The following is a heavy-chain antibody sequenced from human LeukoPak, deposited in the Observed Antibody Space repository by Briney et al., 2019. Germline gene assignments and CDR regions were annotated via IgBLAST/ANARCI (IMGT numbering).Heavy chain of an antibody. V-gene: IGHV3-66*01. CDR3: ARERAPIEN. Sequence: PGGSLRLSCAASGFTVSSSYTNWVRQAPGKGLEWVSVIYSGGNTYYAESVKGRFSISRDNSKNTLYLQMSSLRAEDTAVYYCARERAPIENWGQGTLVTVSS. CDR1: GFTVSSSY. J-gene: IGHJ4*02. D-gene: IGHD2/OR15-2a*01. CDR2: IYSGGNT.